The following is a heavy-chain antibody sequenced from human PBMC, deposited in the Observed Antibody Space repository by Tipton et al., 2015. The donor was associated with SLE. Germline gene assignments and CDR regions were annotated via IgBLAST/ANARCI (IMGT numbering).Heavy chain of an antibody. J-gene: IGHJ6*03. CDR3: ARALGITGSYYYYTDV. D-gene: IGHD1-14*01. CDR1: GFTFSSYS. V-gene: IGHV3-21*01. Sequence: SLRLSCAAFGFTFSSYSMNWVRQAPGKGLEWVSSISSSSSYIHYADSMKGRFTISRDNAKNSLYLQMKSLRVEDTAVYYCARALGITGSYYYYTDVWGKGTTVTVSS. CDR2: ISSSSSYI.